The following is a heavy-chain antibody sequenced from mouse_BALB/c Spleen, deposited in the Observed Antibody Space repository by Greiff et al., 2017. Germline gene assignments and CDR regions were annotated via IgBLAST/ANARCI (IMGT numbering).Heavy chain of an antibody. D-gene: IGHD1-1*01. V-gene: IGHV5-6-3*01. CDR2: INSNGGST. CDR1: GFTFSSYG. J-gene: IGHJ2*01. CDR3: ARISTVVAPFCY. Sequence: ESGGGLVQPGGSLKLSCAASGFTFSSYGMSWVRQTPDKRLELVATINSNGGSTYYPDSVKGRFTISRDNAKNTLYLQMSSLKSEDTAMYYCARISTVVAPFCYRGQGTTLTVSS.